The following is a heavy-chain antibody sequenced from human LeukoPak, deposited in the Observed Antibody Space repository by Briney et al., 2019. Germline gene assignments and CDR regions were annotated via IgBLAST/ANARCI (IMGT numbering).Heavy chain of an antibody. J-gene: IGHJ4*02. CDR2: INQDGGEK. Sequence: GSLGLSCAASGFSLSTYWLSWVRQAPGKGLEWVANINQDGGEKFHVDSVKGRFTISRDNAKNSLYLQMNSLTAEDTAVYYCATGVWYLESWGQGTLVTVSS. V-gene: IGHV3-7*01. CDR3: ATGVWYLES. CDR1: GFSLSTYW. D-gene: IGHD5/OR15-5a*01.